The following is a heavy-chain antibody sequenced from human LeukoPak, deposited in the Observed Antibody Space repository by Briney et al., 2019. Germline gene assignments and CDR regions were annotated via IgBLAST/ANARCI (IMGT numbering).Heavy chain of an antibody. CDR3: ARDFRWGYDY. J-gene: IGHJ4*02. CDR1: GFTFSTYA. Sequence: PGGSLRLSCAASGFTFSTYAMHWVRQAPGKGLEWVAVISYAGGNKYYADSVKGRFTISRDNSKNTLYLQMNSLRAEDTAVYYCARDFRWGYDYWGQGTLVTVSS. D-gene: IGHD7-27*01. CDR2: ISYAGGNK. V-gene: IGHV3-30-3*01.